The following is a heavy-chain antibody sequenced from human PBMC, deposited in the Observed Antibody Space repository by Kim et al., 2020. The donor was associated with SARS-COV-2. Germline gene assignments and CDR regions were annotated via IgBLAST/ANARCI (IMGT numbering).Heavy chain of an antibody. Sequence: SETLSLTCTVSGGSISSSSYYWGWIRQAPGKGLEWIGSIYYSESTYYNPSLKSRVTISVDTSKNQFSVKLSSVTAADTAVYFCARPLVTMVRGVITPNYYYYGMDVWGQGATVTVSS. J-gene: IGHJ6*02. CDR1: GGSISSSSYY. CDR3: ARPLVTMVRGVITPNYYYYGMDV. D-gene: IGHD3-10*01. CDR2: IYYSEST. V-gene: IGHV4-39*07.